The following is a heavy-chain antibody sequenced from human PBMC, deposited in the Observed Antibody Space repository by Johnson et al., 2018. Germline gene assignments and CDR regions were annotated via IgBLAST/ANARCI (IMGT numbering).Heavy chain of an antibody. CDR2: ISQDGRYK. J-gene: IGHJ6*04. V-gene: IGHV3-30*03. Sequence: QVQLVESGGGVVQPKRSLRLSCAASELTFSSYEMHWVRQAPGKGLEWMAVISQDGRYKYYADSVKGRITISRDNSKKTLYVQMNSLRHEDTAVYYCATGGYRRSGPPDVWGKGTTVTVSS. D-gene: IGHD3-3*01. CDR3: ATGGYRRSGPPDV. CDR1: ELTFSSYE.